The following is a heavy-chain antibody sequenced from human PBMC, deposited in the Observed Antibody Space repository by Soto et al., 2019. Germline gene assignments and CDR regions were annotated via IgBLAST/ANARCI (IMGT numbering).Heavy chain of an antibody. D-gene: IGHD6-13*01. Sequence: SLSLTCPVPVGSISSGGYYWSWILQHPGKGLEWIGYIYYSGSTYYNPSLKSRVTISVETSKNQFSLKLSSVTAADTAVYYCAIWDSRLGCGSPYGMDVWGQGTTVTVSS. CDR2: IYYSGST. J-gene: IGHJ6*02. CDR3: AIWDSRLGCGSPYGMDV. CDR1: VGSISSGGYY. V-gene: IGHV4-31*03.